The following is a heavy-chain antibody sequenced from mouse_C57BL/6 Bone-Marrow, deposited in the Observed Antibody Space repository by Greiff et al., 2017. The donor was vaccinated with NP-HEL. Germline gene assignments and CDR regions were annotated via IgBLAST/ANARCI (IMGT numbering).Heavy chain of an antibody. J-gene: IGHJ2*01. Sequence: VQLQESGAELAKPGASVKLSCKASGYTFTSYWMHWVKQRPGQGLEWIGYINPSSGYTKYNQKFKDKATLTADKSSSTAYMQLSSLTYEDSAVYYCAEGGITTVDYFDYWGQGTTLTVPS. CDR3: AEGGITTVDYFDY. CDR2: INPSSGYT. V-gene: IGHV1-7*01. D-gene: IGHD1-1*01. CDR1: GYTFTSYW.